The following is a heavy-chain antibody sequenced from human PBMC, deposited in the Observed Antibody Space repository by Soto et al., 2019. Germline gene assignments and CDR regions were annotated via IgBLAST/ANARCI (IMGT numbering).Heavy chain of an antibody. J-gene: IGHJ4*02. CDR2: ISNTGGGT. CDR1: GFTFSKFA. D-gene: IGHD3-16*01. Sequence: EVQLVESGGGLVQPGGSLRLSCVASGFTFSKFAMHWVRQAPGKGLEYVSAISNTGGGTYYANSVKGRFTISRDNSKNTLYLQMGSLRPEDMAVYYCARIGGGFDYCGQGTLVTVSS. CDR3: ARIGGGFDY. V-gene: IGHV3-64*01.